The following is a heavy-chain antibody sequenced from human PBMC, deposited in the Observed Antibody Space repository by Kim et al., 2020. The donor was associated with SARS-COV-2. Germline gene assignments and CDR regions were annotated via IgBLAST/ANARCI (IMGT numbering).Heavy chain of an antibody. CDR3: AKDREMSTITYYFDY. Sequence: ADSLKGRFTISRDNSESTLYLYMDSLRDDDTAVYFCAKDREMSTITYYFDYWGLGTLVTISS. J-gene: IGHJ4*02. D-gene: IGHD5-12*01. V-gene: IGHV3-23*01.